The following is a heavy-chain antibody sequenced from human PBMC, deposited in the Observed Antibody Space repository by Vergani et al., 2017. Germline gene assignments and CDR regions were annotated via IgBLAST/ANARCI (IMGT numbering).Heavy chain of an antibody. CDR3: GRKQSPASLMDKPIDI. Sequence: QVQLVASGGGLVRPGGSLRLSCAASGFIFSDYYMTWIRQTPGKGLEWLAHISDGGETKMYADSLKGRFTVSRDNTKNLLILQMKTLKVDDTATYYCGRKQSPASLMDKPIDIWGQGTLLTVSS. J-gene: IGHJ5*02. V-gene: IGHV3-11*01. D-gene: IGHD1/OR15-1a*01. CDR1: GFIFSDYY. CDR2: ISDGGETK.